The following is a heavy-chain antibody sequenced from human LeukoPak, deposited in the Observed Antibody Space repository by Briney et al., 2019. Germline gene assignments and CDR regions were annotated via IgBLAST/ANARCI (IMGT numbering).Heavy chain of an antibody. CDR2: IYYSGTT. CDR3: ASDWNDYHFKY. D-gene: IGHD1-1*01. Sequence: PSETLSLTCTVSGGSISNGGYYWTWIRQHPGKGLEWIGHIYYSGTTYYNPSLKSRVTISVDTSKNQFSLKLRSVTAADTAVYYCASDWNDYHFKYWGQGTLVTVSS. V-gene: IGHV4-31*03. CDR1: GGSISNGGYY. J-gene: IGHJ4*02.